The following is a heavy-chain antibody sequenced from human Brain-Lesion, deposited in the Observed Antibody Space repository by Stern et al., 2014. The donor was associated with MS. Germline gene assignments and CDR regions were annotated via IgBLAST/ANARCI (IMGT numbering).Heavy chain of an antibody. D-gene: IGHD2-21*01. CDR2: ITWDGGST. J-gene: IGHJ4*02. CDR3: AGGLGV. Sequence: EVQLVESGGVVVQPGGSLRLSCAASGFTFDDYAMHWVRQAQWKGLEWVSLITWDGGSTSYTDSVKGRFSISRDNRKSFLYLQMNSLRPEDTALYYCAGGLGVWGRGTLVTVSS. V-gene: IGHV3-43D*03. CDR1: GFTFDDYA.